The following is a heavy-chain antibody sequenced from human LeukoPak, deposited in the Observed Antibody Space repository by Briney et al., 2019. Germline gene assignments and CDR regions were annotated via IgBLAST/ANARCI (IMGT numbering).Heavy chain of an antibody. J-gene: IGHJ4*02. CDR3: ARRSGIAVAGAFDY. CDR1: GFTFSSYE. V-gene: IGHV3-48*03. D-gene: IGHD6-19*01. Sequence: PGGSLRLSCAASGFTFSSYEMNWVRQAPGKGLEWASYISSSGSTIYYADSVKGRFTISRDNSKNTLYLQMNSLRAEDTAVYYCARRSGIAVAGAFDYWGQGTLVTVSS. CDR2: ISSSGSTI.